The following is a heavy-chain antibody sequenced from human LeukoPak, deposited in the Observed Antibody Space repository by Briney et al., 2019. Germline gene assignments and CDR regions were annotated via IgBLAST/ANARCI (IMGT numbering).Heavy chain of an antibody. V-gene: IGHV3-66*01. CDR1: GFTVSSNY. D-gene: IGHD6-19*01. Sequence: PGGSLRLSCAASGFTVSSNYMSWVRQAPGKGLEWVSVIYSWGSTYYADSVRGRFTISRDKSKNTLYLQMKSLRAAAPALYYCARDAGRGGPNSGSHERNYWYFDLWGRGTLVTVSS. J-gene: IGHJ2*01. CDR3: ARDAGRGGPNSGSHERNYWYFDL. CDR2: IYSWGST.